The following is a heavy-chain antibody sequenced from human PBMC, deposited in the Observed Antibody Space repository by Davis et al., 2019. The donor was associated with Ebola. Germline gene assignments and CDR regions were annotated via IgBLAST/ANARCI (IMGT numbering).Heavy chain of an antibody. J-gene: IGHJ5*02. D-gene: IGHD6-13*01. CDR2: IKQDGSEK. CDR1: EFTFSNYW. Sequence: ESLKISCAVSEFTFSNYWMSWVRQAPGKGLEWVANIKQDGSEKYYVDSVKGRFTISRDNAKNSLYLQMNSLRAEDTALYYCAKDPYYSSSWHWGWFDPWGQGTLVTVSS. V-gene: IGHV3-7*03. CDR3: AKDPYYSSSWHWGWFDP.